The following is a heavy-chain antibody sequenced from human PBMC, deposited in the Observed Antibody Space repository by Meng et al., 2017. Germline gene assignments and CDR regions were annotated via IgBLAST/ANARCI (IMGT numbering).Heavy chain of an antibody. D-gene: IGHD1-26*01. V-gene: IGHV3-23*01. J-gene: IGHJ4*02. CDR3: AKDLIIVGATTRFTDYFYY. CDR2: ISGSGGST. CDR1: GFTFSSYA. Sequence: GGSLRLSCAASGFTFSSYAMSWVRQAPGKGLEWVSAISGSGGSTYYADSVKGRFTISRDNSKNTLYLQMNSLRAEDTAVYYCAKDLIIVGATTRFTDYFYYWGQGTLVTVSS.